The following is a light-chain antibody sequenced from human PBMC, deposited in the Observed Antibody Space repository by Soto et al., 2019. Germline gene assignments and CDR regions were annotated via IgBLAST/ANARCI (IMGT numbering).Light chain of an antibody. Sequence: EVVLTQSPGTLSLSPGERATLSCRASQSVSSANFAWYQQKPGQAPRLLLYGASTRATGIPVRFSGSGFGTEFTLTIGSLQSEDFAVYYCQQYKNWPLFGQGTRLEIK. CDR3: QQYKNWPL. V-gene: IGKV3-15*01. CDR1: QSVSSAN. J-gene: IGKJ5*01. CDR2: GAS.